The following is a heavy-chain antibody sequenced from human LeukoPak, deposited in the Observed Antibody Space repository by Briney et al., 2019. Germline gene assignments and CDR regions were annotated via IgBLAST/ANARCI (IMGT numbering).Heavy chain of an antibody. CDR2: IWYDGSNK. J-gene: IGHJ4*02. V-gene: IGHV3-33*01. CDR1: GFTFSSYG. CDR3: ARDLYSDVDTAMVGY. D-gene: IGHD5-18*01. Sequence: PGGSLRLSCAASGFTFSSYGMHWVRQAPGKGLEWVAVIWYDGSNKYYADPVKGRFTISRDNSKNTLYLQMNSLRAEDTAVYYCARDLYSDVDTAMVGYWGQGTLVTVSS.